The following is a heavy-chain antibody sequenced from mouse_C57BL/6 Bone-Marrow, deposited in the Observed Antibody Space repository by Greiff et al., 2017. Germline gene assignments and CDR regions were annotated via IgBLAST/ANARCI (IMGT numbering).Heavy chain of an antibody. CDR2: IYPGSGST. CDR1: GYTFTSYW. CDR3: ARREKRWTTVVAEDWYFDV. V-gene: IGHV1-55*01. Sequence: GYTFTSYWITWVQQRPGQGLEWIGDIYPGSGSTNYNEKFKSKPTLTVDTSSSTAYMQLSSLTSDGAAFYYCARREKRWTTVVAEDWYFDVWGTGTTVTVSS. J-gene: IGHJ1*03. D-gene: IGHD1-1*01.